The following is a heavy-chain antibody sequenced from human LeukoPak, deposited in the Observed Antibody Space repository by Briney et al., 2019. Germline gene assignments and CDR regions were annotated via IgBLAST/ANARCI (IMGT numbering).Heavy chain of an antibody. CDR1: GDSVSSNSAA. CDR3: ARDNAIYYDILTGYYNYWYFDL. D-gene: IGHD3-9*01. J-gene: IGHJ2*01. V-gene: IGHV6-1*01. CDR2: TYYRSKWYN. Sequence: SQTLSLTCAISGDSVSSNSAAWNWIRQSPSRGLEWLGRTYYRSKWYNDYAVSVKSRITINPDTSKNQFSLQLNSVTPEDTAVYYCARDNAIYYDILTGYYNYWYFDLWGRGTLVTVSS.